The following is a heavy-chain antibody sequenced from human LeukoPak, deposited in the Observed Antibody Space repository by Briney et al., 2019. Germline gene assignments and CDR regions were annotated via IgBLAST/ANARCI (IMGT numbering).Heavy chain of an antibody. V-gene: IGHV3-21*01. CDR2: ISSSSSYI. CDR1: GFTFSSYS. D-gene: IGHD5-12*01. CDR3: ARPYDTNRDHSGYGY. J-gene: IGHJ4*02. Sequence: GGSLRLSCAASGFTFSSYSMNWVRRAPGKGLEWVSSISSSSSYIYYADSVKGRFTISRDNAKNSLYLQMDSLRADDTAVYYCARPYDTNRDHSGYGYWGRGTLVTVSS.